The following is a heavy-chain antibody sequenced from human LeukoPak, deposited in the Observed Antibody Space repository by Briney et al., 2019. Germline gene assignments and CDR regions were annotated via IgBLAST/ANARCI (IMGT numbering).Heavy chain of an antibody. CDR2: ISYDGSNK. CDR3: AKARYGDLDP. Sequence: GGSLRLSCAASGFTFSSYAMHWVRQAPGKGLEWVAVISYDGSNKYYADSVKGRFTISRDNSKNTLYLQMNSLRAEDTAVYYCAKARYGDLDPWGQGTLVTVSS. CDR1: GFTFSSYA. V-gene: IGHV3-30-3*01. D-gene: IGHD4-17*01. J-gene: IGHJ5*02.